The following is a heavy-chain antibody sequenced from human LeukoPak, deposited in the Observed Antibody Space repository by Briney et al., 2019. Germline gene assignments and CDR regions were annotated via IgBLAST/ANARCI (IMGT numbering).Heavy chain of an antibody. CDR1: GGSISSSSYY. V-gene: IGHV4-39*01. CDR2: IYYSGST. Sequence: SETLSLTCTVSGGSISSSSYYWGWIRQPPGEGREWIVRIYYSGSTYYNPSSKSRVTIYVYTAKNQFSLKLSSVTAADTAVYYCASKLGRITMVRGVINGMDVWGQGTTVTVSS. D-gene: IGHD3-10*01. CDR3: ASKLGRITMVRGVINGMDV. J-gene: IGHJ6*02.